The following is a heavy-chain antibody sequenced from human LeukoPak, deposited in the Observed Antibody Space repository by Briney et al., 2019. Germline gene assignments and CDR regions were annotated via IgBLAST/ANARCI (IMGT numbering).Heavy chain of an antibody. CDR1: GYTLTELS. Sequence: ASVKVSCKVSGYTLTELSMHWVRQAPGKGLEWMGGFDPEDGDTIYAQKFQGRVTMTEDTSTDTAYMELSSLRSEDTAVYYCARDLNCSGGSCYSGYWGQGTLVTVSS. V-gene: IGHV1-24*01. CDR2: FDPEDGDT. D-gene: IGHD2-15*01. CDR3: ARDLNCSGGSCYSGY. J-gene: IGHJ4*02.